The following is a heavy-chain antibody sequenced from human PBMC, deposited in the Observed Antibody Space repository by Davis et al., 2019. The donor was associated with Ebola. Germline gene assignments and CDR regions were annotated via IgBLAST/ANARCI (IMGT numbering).Heavy chain of an antibody. D-gene: IGHD2-8*02. CDR1: GYNFARSW. CDR3: ARIGCAGGVCQSLSYFDY. V-gene: IGHV5-51*01. J-gene: IGHJ4*02. CDR2: VYPGDSDT. Sequence: GGSLRLSCKGSGYNFARSWVVWVRQIPGKGLEWMGMVYPGDSDTRYSPSFQGQVTISADKSISTAYLQWSSLKASDTAKYYCARIGCAGGVCQSLSYFDYWGQGTQVTVSS.